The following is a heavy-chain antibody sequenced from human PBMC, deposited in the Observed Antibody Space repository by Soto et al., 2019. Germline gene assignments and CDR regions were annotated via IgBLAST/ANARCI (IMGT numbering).Heavy chain of an antibody. CDR3: AKVELWFGELLSSLALDI. Sequence: GGSLRLSCAASGFTFSSYAMSWVRQAPGKGLEWVSAISGSGGSTYYADSVKGRFTISRDNSKNTLYLQMNSLRAEDTAVYYCAKVELWFGELLSSLALDIWGQGTMVTVSS. J-gene: IGHJ3*02. CDR1: GFTFSSYA. CDR2: ISGSGGST. V-gene: IGHV3-23*01. D-gene: IGHD3-10*01.